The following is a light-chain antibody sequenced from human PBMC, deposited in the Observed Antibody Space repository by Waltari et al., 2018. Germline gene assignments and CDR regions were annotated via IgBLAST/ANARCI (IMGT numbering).Light chain of an antibody. CDR1: QSVLYSSNNKNY. CDR2: WAS. V-gene: IGKV4-1*01. CDR3: QQYYSTPHT. J-gene: IGKJ2*01. Sequence: DIVLTQSPVSLAVSLGERATINSKSSQSVLYSSNNKNYLAWYQQKPRQPPKLLIYWASARESGVPDRFSGSGSGTDFTLTISNLQAEDVAVYYCQQYYSTPHTFGQGTKLEIK.